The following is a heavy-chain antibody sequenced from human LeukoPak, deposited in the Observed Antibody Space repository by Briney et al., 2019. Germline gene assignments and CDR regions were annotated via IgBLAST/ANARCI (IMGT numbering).Heavy chain of an antibody. V-gene: IGHV4-4*02. CDR2: VYHYGAT. CDR1: GDSISSTGC. D-gene: IGHD4-23*01. Sequence: SGTLSLTCAVSGDSISSTGCWTWVRQPPGKGLEWIGEVYHYGATNYNPSLKSRVITSVDKSKNQFSLQLKSVTAADTAVYYCAKNGGSSDLEYWGQGILVTVSS. CDR3: AKNGGSSDLEY. J-gene: IGHJ4*02.